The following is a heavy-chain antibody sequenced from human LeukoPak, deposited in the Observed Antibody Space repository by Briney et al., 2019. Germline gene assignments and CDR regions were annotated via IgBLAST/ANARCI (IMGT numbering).Heavy chain of an antibody. CDR2: ISWNSGSI. D-gene: IGHD6-19*01. CDR3: AKDRSPIAVAAGRSASDY. V-gene: IGHV3-9*01. J-gene: IGHJ4*02. Sequence: GGSLRLSCAASGFTFNDYAMHWVRQAPGKGLEWVSGISWNSGSIGYADSVKGRFTISRDNAKNSLYLQMNSLRAEDTALYYCAKDRSPIAVAAGRSASDYWGQGTLVTVSS. CDR1: GFTFNDYA.